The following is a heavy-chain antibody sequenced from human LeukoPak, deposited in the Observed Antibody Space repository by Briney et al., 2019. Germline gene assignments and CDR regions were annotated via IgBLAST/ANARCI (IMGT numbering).Heavy chain of an antibody. CDR1: GGSISSGSYY. Sequence: SQTLSLTCTVSGGSISSGSYYWRWLRQPAGRGLEWLGRIYTSGSPNYNPSLKSRVTISVDTSKNQFSLKLSSVTAADTAVYYCARVGDLTVTPDYWGQGTLVTVSS. CDR2: IYTSGSP. V-gene: IGHV4-61*02. CDR3: ARVGDLTVTPDY. D-gene: IGHD4-17*01. J-gene: IGHJ4*02.